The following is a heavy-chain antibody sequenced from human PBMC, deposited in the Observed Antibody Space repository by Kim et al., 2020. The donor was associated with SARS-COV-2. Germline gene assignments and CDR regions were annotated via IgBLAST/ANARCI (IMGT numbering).Heavy chain of an antibody. D-gene: IGHD6-13*01. CDR3: TKRTAVSVSRGKAFDY. V-gene: IGHV3-23*01. J-gene: IGHJ4*02. Sequence: DSVKGRFTISRDNSKNTLYLQMNNLRAEDTAVHYCTKRTAVSVSRGKAFDYWGQGTLVTVSS.